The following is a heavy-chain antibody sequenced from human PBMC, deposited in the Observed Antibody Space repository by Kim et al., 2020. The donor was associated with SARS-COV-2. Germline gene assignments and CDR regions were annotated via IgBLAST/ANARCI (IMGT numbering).Heavy chain of an antibody. CDR3: ARATTGTTRFFDS. J-gene: IGHJ4*02. V-gene: IGHV6-1*01. Sequence: YAVSVKGRITINPDTSKNQFSLQLSSVTPEDTAVYYCARATTGTTRFFDSWGQGTLVTVSS. D-gene: IGHD1-1*01.